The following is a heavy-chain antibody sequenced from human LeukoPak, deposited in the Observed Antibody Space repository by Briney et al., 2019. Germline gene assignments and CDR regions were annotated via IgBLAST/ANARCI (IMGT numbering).Heavy chain of an antibody. CDR2: ISSGSSYI. CDR3: ARDDSDSSGYYSNLFDY. J-gene: IGHJ4*02. D-gene: IGHD3-22*01. CDR1: GFTFSSYS. V-gene: IGHV3-21*01. Sequence: GGSLRLSCAAPGFTFSSYSMNWVRQAPGKGLEWVSSISSGSSYIYYADSVKGRFTISRDNAKNSLYLQMNSLRAEDTAVYYCARDDSDSSGYYSNLFDYWGQGTLVTVSS.